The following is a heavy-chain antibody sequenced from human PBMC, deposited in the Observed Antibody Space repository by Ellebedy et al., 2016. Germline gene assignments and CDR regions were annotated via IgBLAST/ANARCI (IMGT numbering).Heavy chain of an antibody. V-gene: IGHV3-23*01. CDR2: ITISGVGA. Sequence: GESLKISCATSGFTFRSYALTWVRQPPGKGLEWVSTITISGVGAYYADSVKGRFTISRDNSKNTLYLQMNSLRAEDTAVYYCAQAPTHTTAEWGQGTLVTVSS. D-gene: IGHD4-17*01. CDR1: GFTFRSYA. J-gene: IGHJ4*02. CDR3: AQAPTHTTAE.